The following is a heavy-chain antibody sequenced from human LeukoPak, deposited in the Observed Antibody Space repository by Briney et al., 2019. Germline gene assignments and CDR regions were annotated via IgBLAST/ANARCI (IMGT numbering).Heavy chain of an antibody. Sequence: SETLSLTCAVSGGSISSGDYYWSWIRQPPGKGLEWIGYIHYSGSTYYNPSLKSRVTISVDTSKNQFSLKLTSVTAADTAVYYCARGRDWFDPWGQGTLVTVSS. CDR2: IHYSGST. V-gene: IGHV4-30-4*01. J-gene: IGHJ5*02. CDR1: GGSISSGDYY. CDR3: ARGRDWFDP.